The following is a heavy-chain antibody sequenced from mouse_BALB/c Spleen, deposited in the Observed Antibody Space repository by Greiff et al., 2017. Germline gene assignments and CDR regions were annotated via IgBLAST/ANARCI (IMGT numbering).Heavy chain of an antibody. CDR3: ARSIYYGSSFDY. CDR1: GYTFTSYW. CDR2: IDPSNSET. Sequence: VQLQQPGAELVRPGASVKLSCKASGYTFTSYWMHWVKQRPGQGLEWIGMIDPSNSETRLNQKFKDKATLNVDKSSNTAYMQLSSLTSEDSAVYYCARSIYYGSSFDYWGQGTTLTVSS. D-gene: IGHD1-1*01. J-gene: IGHJ2*01. V-gene: IGHV1-69*02.